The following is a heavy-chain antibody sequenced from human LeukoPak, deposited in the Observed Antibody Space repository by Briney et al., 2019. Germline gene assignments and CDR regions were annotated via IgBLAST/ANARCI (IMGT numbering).Heavy chain of an antibody. Sequence: GGSLRLSCAASGFNFDDYAMHWVRQAPGKGLEWVSGVGWNSGTIDYADSVKGRFTISRDNAKNTLYLQMSSLKASDTAMYYCARGRFPDYGGPTGDYWGQGTLVTVSS. V-gene: IGHV3-9*01. CDR1: GFNFDDYA. CDR3: ARGRFPDYGGPTGDY. CDR2: VGWNSGTI. D-gene: IGHD4-23*01. J-gene: IGHJ4*02.